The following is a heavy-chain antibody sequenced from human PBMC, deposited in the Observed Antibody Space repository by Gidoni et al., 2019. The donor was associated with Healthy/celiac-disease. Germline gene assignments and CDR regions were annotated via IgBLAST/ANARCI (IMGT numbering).Heavy chain of an antibody. CDR3: ARGDPPDCSSTSCPTTYYYYGMDV. V-gene: IGHV4-4*07. CDR1: GGSISSYY. D-gene: IGHD2-2*01. Sequence: QVQLQASGPGLVKPSETLSLTCTVSGGSISSYYWRWIRQPAGKGLEWIGRIYTSGSTNYNPSLKRRVTMSVDTSKNQFSLKLSSVTAADTAVYYCARGDPPDCSSTSCPTTYYYYGMDVWGQGTTVTVSS. J-gene: IGHJ6*02. CDR2: IYTSGST.